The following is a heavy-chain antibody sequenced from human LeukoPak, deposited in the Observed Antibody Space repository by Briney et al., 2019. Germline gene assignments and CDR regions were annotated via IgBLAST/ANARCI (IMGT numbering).Heavy chain of an antibody. Sequence: GGSLRLSCAASGFTFSSYAMSWVRQAPGKGLEWVSIISCSGGSTSYADSVKGRFTISRDNSKNTLYLQMNSLRAEDTALYYCAKPYSGTILTGWFDPWGQGTLVTVSS. CDR3: AKPYSGTILTGWFDP. CDR2: ISCSGGST. J-gene: IGHJ5*02. V-gene: IGHV3-23*01. D-gene: IGHD3-9*01. CDR1: GFTFSSYA.